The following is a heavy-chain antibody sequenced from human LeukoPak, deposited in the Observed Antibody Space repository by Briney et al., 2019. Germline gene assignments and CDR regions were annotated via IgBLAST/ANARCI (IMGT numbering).Heavy chain of an antibody. CDR3: ARLGAGPTYYDFWSGYSSFYFDY. CDR1: GGSTSSSNYY. D-gene: IGHD3-3*01. J-gene: IGHJ4*02. CDR2: IHYSGNT. V-gene: IGHV4-39*01. Sequence: PSEALSLTCTVSGGSTSSSNYYWGWIRQPPGKGLEWIGGIHYSGNTYYNPSLKSRVTISVDTSKNQFSLKLSSVTAADTAVYYCARLGAGPTYYDFWSGYSSFYFDYWGQGTLVTVSS.